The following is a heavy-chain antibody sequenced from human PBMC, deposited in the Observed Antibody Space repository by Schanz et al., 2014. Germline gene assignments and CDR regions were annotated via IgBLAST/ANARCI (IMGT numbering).Heavy chain of an antibody. D-gene: IGHD4-17*01. CDR2: IKQDGSEK. V-gene: IGHV3-7*02. Sequence: VQLVESGGGVVQFGRSLRLSCGGSGFTFSKYWMSWVRQAPGKGLEWVANIKQDGSEKYYVDAVKGRFTISRDNAKNSMYLHMNTLGAEDTAVYYCARPRFDYGEVDYWGQGTLVTVSS. CDR1: GFTFSKYW. CDR3: ARPRFDYGEVDY. J-gene: IGHJ4*02.